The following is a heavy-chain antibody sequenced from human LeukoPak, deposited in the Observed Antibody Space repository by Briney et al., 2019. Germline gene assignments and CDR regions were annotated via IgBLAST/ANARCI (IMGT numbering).Heavy chain of an antibody. D-gene: IGHD3-10*01. Sequence: GGSLRLSCAASGFTFSTYSMNWVRQAPGKGLEWVSSITSSSRYIYYADSEKGRFTISRDNAKNSLYLQMNSLRAEDTAVYYCARDGMVRGVIIWDAFDIWGQGTMVTVSS. CDR1: GFTFSTYS. CDR3: ARDGMVRGVIIWDAFDI. V-gene: IGHV3-21*01. CDR2: ITSSSRYI. J-gene: IGHJ3*02.